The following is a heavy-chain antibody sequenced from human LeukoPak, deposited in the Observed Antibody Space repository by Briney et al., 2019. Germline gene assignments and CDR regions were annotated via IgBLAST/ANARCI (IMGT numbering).Heavy chain of an antibody. CDR1: GFTFSSYS. J-gene: IGHJ4*02. CDR3: ARGITIFGVVKDY. Sequence: GGSLRLSCAASGFTFSSYSMNWVGQAPGKGLEGVSSISSSSSYIYYADSVKGRFTISRDNAKNSLYLQMNSLRAEDTAVYYCARGITIFGVVKDYWGQGTLVTVSS. V-gene: IGHV3-21*01. D-gene: IGHD3-3*01. CDR2: ISSSSSYI.